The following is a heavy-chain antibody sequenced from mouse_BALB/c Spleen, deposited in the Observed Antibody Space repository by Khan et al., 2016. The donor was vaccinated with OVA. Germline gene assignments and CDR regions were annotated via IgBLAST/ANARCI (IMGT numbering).Heavy chain of an antibody. V-gene: IGHV9-3-1*01. CDR1: GYTFKNYV. J-gene: IGHJ2*01. CDR3: VRVHGGY. Sequence: QIQLVQSGPELKKPGETVKISCKASGYTFKNYVMNWVKQSPGKGLKWMGWINTYTGEPTYADDFKGRFAFSLETSASTAYLQINSLKNEDTATYFCVRVHGGYWGQGTTLTVSS. CDR2: INTYTGEP.